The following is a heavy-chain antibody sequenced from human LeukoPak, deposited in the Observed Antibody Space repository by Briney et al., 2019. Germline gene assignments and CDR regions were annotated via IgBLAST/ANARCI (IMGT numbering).Heavy chain of an antibody. CDR3: ARGELVGAFDI. V-gene: IGHV3-21*04. Sequence: SIQGRFTISRDNAENSLYLQMNSLRAEDTAVYYCARGELVGAFDIWGQGTMVTVSS. D-gene: IGHD1-26*01. J-gene: IGHJ3*02.